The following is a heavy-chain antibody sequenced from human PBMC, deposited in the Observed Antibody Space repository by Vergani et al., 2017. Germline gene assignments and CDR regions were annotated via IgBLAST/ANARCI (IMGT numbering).Heavy chain of an antibody. D-gene: IGHD6-6*01. CDR1: GFTFSTYD. Sequence: EVQLVESGGGLVQPGGSLRLSCAASGFTFSTYDMHWVRQATGKGLEWVSAIGTAGDTYYPGSVKGRFTISRENAKNSLYLQMNGLGAGDTAVYYCARRDSSSPALDYWGQGTLVTGSS. CDR3: ARRDSSSPALDY. CDR2: IGTAGDT. J-gene: IGHJ4*02. V-gene: IGHV3-13*01.